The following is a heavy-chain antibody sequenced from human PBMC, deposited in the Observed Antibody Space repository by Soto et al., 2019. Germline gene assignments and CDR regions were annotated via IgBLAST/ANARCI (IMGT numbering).Heavy chain of an antibody. J-gene: IGHJ4*02. D-gene: IGHD2-2*01. CDR3: ARRVIYALGY. V-gene: IGHV1-8*01. CDR1: GYTFTSYD. CDR2: MNPNTGNT. Sequence: ASVKVSCKASGYTFTSYDIGWVRQAPGQGLEWMGWMNPNTGNTGYAQKFQGRVSMTRNTSISTAYMELSSLRSEDTAVYYCARRVIYALGYWGQGTLVTVSS.